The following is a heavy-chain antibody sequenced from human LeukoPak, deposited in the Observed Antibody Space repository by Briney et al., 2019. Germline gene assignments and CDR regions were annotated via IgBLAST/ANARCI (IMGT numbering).Heavy chain of an antibody. Sequence: ASVKVSCKASGYTFTRYFMHWVRQAPGQGLEWMGIINPSGGSTTYAQKFQGRVTMTEDTSTDTAYMELSSLRSEDTAVYYCATDPFETTVTTGWGQGTLVTVSS. CDR3: ATDPFETTVTTG. D-gene: IGHD4-17*01. CDR2: INPSGGST. J-gene: IGHJ4*02. V-gene: IGHV1-46*01. CDR1: GYTFTRYF.